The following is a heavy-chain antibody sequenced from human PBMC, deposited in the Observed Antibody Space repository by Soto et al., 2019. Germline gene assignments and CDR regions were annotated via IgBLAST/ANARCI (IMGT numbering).Heavy chain of an antibody. J-gene: IGHJ4*02. V-gene: IGHV3-30*18. CDR2: ISYDGSNK. CDR3: AKDLHLWFGELLGYFDY. D-gene: IGHD3-10*01. Sequence: QVQLVESGGGVVQPGRSLRLSCAASGFTFSSYGMHWIRQAPGKGLEWVAVISYDGSNKYYADSVKGRFTISRDNSKNTLYLQMNSLRAEDTAVYYCAKDLHLWFGELLGYFDYWGQGTLVTVSS. CDR1: GFTFSSYG.